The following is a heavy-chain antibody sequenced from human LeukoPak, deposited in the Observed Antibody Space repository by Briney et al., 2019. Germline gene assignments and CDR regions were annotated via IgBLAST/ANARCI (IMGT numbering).Heavy chain of an antibody. CDR1: GFTFDDYA. J-gene: IGHJ4*02. CDR3: AKTPTPYYYDSSGYY. D-gene: IGHD3-22*01. CDR2: ISWNSGSI. Sequence: GGSLRLSCAASGFTFDDYAMHWVRQPPGKGLEWVSGISWNSGSIGYADSVKGRFTISRDNSKNTLYLQMNSLRAEDTAVYYCAKTPTPYYYDSSGYYWGQGTLVTVSS. V-gene: IGHV3-9*01.